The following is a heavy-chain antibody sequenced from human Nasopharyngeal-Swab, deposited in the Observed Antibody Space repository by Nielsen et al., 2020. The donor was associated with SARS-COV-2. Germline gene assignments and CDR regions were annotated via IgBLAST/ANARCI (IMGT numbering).Heavy chain of an antibody. CDR3: ARERRPKGHYYYGMDV. CDR1: GFTLSSYG. CDR2: ISYDGSNK. Sequence: GGSLRLSCAASGFTLSSYGMHWVRQAPGKGLEWVAVISYDGSNKYYADSVKGRFTISRDNAKNSLYLQMNSLRAEDTAVYYCARERRPKGHYYYGMDVWGQGTTVTVSS. V-gene: IGHV3-30*03. J-gene: IGHJ6*02.